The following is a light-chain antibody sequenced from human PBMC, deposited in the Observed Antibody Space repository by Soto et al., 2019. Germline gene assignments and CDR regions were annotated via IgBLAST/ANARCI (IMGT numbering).Light chain of an antibody. Sequence: ENVLTQSPGTLSLSPGERATLSCRASQSVSSSYLAWYQQKPGQPPTLLIYGASSRATGIQDRFSGSGSGTDFTLTTSRLEPEDVAEYYCQQYGSSFTFGPGTKVDIK. CDR3: QQYGSSFT. V-gene: IGKV3-20*01. CDR1: QSVSSSY. CDR2: GAS. J-gene: IGKJ3*01.